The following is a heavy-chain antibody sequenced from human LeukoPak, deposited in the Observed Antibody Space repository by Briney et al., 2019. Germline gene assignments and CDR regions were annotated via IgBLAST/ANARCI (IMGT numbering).Heavy chain of an antibody. CDR3: AKDSHVVAATPYYFDD. Sequence: GGSPRLSCAASGFTFSTYAMSWVHQAPGKGLEWVSAISGSGGSTYYADSVKGRFTISRDNSKKTLYLQMNSLRAEDTAAYYCAKDSHVVAATPYYFDDWGQGTLVTVSS. CDR2: ISGSGGST. CDR1: GFTFSTYA. J-gene: IGHJ4*02. D-gene: IGHD2-15*01. V-gene: IGHV3-23*01.